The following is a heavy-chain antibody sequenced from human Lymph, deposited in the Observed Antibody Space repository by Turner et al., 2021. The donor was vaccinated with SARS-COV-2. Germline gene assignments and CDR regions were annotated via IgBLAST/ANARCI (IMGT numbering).Heavy chain of an antibody. J-gene: IGHJ6*02. Sequence: QVQRVQSGAGVKKPGASVKVSCKVSGYTLPELSMHWLRQAPGKGLEWMGGFDPEDGEIIYAQKFQGRVTMTEDTSTDTAYMELSSLRSEDTAVYYCATVLCTGSSCYYYGMDVWGQGTTVTVSS. CDR1: GYTLPELS. CDR2: FDPEDGEI. D-gene: IGHD2-15*01. V-gene: IGHV1-24*01. CDR3: ATVLCTGSSCYYYGMDV.